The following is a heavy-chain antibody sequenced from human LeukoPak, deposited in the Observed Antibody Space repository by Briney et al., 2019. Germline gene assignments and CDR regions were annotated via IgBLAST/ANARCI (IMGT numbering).Heavy chain of an antibody. D-gene: IGHD7-27*01. CDR3: ALIGLGIPDY. Sequence: PGGSLRLSCAASGFTFSSYSMNWVRQAPGKGLEWVSSISSSSSYIYYADSVKGRFTISRDNTKNSLYLQMNSLRAEDTAVYYCALIGLGIPDYWGQGTLVTVSS. CDR1: GFTFSSYS. J-gene: IGHJ4*02. CDR2: ISSSSSYI. V-gene: IGHV3-21*01.